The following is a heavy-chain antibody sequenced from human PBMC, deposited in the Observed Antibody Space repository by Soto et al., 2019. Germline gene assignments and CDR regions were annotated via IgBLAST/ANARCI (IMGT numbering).Heavy chain of an antibody. D-gene: IGHD4-17*01. Sequence: ASVKVSCKASGGTFSSYAISWVRQAPGQGLEWMGGIIPIFGTANYAQKFQGRVTITADESTSTAYMELSSLRSEDTAVYYCASDYGGERSRLATAGYWGQGTLVTVSS. CDR2: IIPIFGTA. V-gene: IGHV1-69*13. J-gene: IGHJ4*02. CDR1: GGTFSSYA. CDR3: ASDYGGERSRLATAGY.